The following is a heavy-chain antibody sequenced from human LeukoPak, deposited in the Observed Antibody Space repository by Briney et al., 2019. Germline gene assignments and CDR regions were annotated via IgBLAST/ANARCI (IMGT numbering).Heavy chain of an antibody. CDR2: INQDGSEK. V-gene: IGHV3-7*01. Sequence: GGSLRLSCVVSGFTFSTYWMSWVRQAPGKGLEWVANINQDGSEKSYVDSVKGRFTISRDNAKNSLYLQMNSLRAEDTAVYYCARDGYCGGDCVDYWGQGTLVTVSS. CDR3: ARDGYCGGDCVDY. J-gene: IGHJ4*02. D-gene: IGHD2-21*02. CDR1: GFTFSTYW.